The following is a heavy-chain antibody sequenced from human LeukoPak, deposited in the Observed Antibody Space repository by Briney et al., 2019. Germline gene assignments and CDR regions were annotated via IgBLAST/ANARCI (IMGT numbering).Heavy chain of an antibody. Sequence: GESLKISCKGSGYSFTSYWIGWVRQMPGKGLEWMGIIYPGDSDTRYSPSFQGQVTVSADASISTAYLHWSSLKASDNAMYYCARLGNYDYVYDYWGQGTLVTVSS. D-gene: IGHD3-16*01. J-gene: IGHJ4*02. CDR2: IYPGDSDT. CDR1: GYSFTSYW. CDR3: ARLGNYDYVYDY. V-gene: IGHV5-51*01.